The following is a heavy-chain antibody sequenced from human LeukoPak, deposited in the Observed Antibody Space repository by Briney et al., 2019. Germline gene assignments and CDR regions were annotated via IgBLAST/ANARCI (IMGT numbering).Heavy chain of an antibody. V-gene: IGHV3-33*01. Sequence: AQSLSLSCAAAGFTSSSYDMHWLRQPPGKGLEWVGVNQYYADSGKSRSLISRDNSKNTVYLKMNSLRAEDTVVYDCARDARDCSSTSCYRSYYYYYGMDVWGKGTTVTVSS. CDR3: ARDARDCSSTSCYRSYYYYYGMDV. J-gene: IGHJ6*04. D-gene: IGHD2-2*01. CDR2: NQ. CDR1: GFTSSSYD.